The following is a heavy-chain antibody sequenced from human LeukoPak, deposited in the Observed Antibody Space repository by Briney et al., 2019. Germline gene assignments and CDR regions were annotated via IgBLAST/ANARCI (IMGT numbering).Heavy chain of an antibody. CDR1: GFTFSSYW. J-gene: IGHJ4*02. CDR2: INSDGSST. D-gene: IGHD6-19*01. CDR3: ARDPSRLAVGPGGFDY. V-gene: IGHV3-74*01. Sequence: PGGSLRLSCAASGFTFSSYWMHWVRQALGKGLVWVSRINSDGSSTSYADSVKGRFTISRDNAKNTLYLQMDSLRAEDTAVYYCARDPSRLAVGPGGFDYWGQGTLVTVSS.